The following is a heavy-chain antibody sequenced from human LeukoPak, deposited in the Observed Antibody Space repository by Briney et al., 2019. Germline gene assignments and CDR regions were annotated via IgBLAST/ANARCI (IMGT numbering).Heavy chain of an antibody. J-gene: IGHJ6*02. CDR2: ISGSGDST. Sequence: GGSLRLSCAASGFTFSTYAVNWVRQAPGKGLEWVSTISGSGDSTYYADSVKGRLTISRDNSKDTLYLQMSSVRVDDTAVYYCAREVEGSGYFTIAVAVPYYYGMDVWGQGTTVTVSS. V-gene: IGHV3-23*01. CDR3: AREVEGSGYFTIAVAVPYYYGMDV. CDR1: GFTFSTYA. D-gene: IGHD6-19*01.